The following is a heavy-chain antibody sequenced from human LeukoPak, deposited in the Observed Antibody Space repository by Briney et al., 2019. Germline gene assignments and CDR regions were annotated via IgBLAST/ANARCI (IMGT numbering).Heavy chain of an antibody. V-gene: IGHV3-66*01. CDR1: GFTVSSNY. Sequence: PGGSLRLSCAASGFTVSSNYMSWVRQAPGKGLEWVSVIYSGGSTYYADSVKGRFTISRDNSKNTLYLQMNSLRAEDTAVYYCARGPYGSGNYYTYWGQGTLATVSS. CDR2: IYSGGST. CDR3: ARGPYGSGNYYTY. D-gene: IGHD3-10*01. J-gene: IGHJ4*02.